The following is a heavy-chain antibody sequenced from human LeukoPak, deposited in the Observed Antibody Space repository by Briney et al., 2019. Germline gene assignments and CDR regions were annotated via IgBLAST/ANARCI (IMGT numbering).Heavy chain of an antibody. CDR2: ISSTGSYI. CDR1: GFTFSSYA. CDR3: ARDPAYCGGDCSIDY. D-gene: IGHD2-21*02. V-gene: IGHV3-21*01. Sequence: GGSLRLSCAASGFTFSSYAMHWVRQAPGKGLEWVSSISSTGSYIYYADSVKGRFTISRDNAKNSLYLQMNSLRAEDTAVYYCARDPAYCGGDCSIDYWGQGTLVTVSS. J-gene: IGHJ4*02.